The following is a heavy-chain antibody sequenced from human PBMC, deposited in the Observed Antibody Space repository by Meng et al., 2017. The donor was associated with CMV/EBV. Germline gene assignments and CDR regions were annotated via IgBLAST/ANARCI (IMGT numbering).Heavy chain of an antibody. V-gene: IGHV4-4*07. Sequence: QVPLQECGPGLVKSSETPSLTCTVSGCSISSYYWSWIRQPAGKGLEWIGRIYTSGSTNYNPSLKSRVTMSVDTSKNQFSLKLSSVTAADTAVYYCARSMVVAGDWFDPWGQGTLVTVSS. J-gene: IGHJ5*02. CDR2: IYTSGST. CDR1: GCSISSYY. CDR3: ARSMVVAGDWFDP. D-gene: IGHD2-15*01.